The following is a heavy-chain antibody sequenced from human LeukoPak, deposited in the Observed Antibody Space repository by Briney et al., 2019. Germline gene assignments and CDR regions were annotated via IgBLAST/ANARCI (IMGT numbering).Heavy chain of an antibody. CDR2: INHSGST. J-gene: IGHJ4*02. D-gene: IGHD3-22*01. V-gene: IGHV4-34*01. Sequence: PSETLSLTCAVYGGSFSGYYWSWIRQPPGKGLEWIGEINHSGSTNYNPSLKGRVTISVDTSKNQFSLKLSSVTAADTAVYYCARGRGYYYDSSGYQFSYWGQGTLVTVSS. CDR3: ARGRGYYYDSSGYQFSY. CDR1: GGSFSGYY.